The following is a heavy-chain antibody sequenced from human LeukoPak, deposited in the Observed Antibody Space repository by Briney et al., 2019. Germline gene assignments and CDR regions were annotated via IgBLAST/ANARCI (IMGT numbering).Heavy chain of an antibody. CDR1: GYSISSGYY. Sequence: SETLSLTCSVSGYSISSGYYWGWIRQPPGKGLEWIGSIYHSGSTYYNPSLKSRVTISVDTSNNQFSLKLTSVSAADTAVYYCAKEAFSGGYYDDYWGQGTLVTVSS. CDR3: AKEAFSGGYYDDY. J-gene: IGHJ4*02. D-gene: IGHD3-22*01. CDR2: IYHSGST. V-gene: IGHV4-38-2*02.